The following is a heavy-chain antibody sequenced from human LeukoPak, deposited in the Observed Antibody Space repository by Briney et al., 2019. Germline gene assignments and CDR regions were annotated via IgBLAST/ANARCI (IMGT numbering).Heavy chain of an antibody. J-gene: IGHJ3*02. V-gene: IGHV3-48*02. CDR2: ISSTTTTT. Sequence: GGTLSLSCAASAFTFSSYNMNWVRQAPGKGLKWVSYISSTTTTTYYADPVKGGFSISRDNAENSLYLQMNRLRDEDTAVYYCVASMTRWGTFDIWGQGTMVTVSS. D-gene: IGHD2-2*01. CDR3: VASMTRWGTFDI. CDR1: AFTFSSYN.